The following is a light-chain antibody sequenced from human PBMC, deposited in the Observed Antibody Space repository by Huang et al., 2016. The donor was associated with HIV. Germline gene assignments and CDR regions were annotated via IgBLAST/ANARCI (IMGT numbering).Light chain of an antibody. Sequence: EIVLTQSPATLSLSPGEGATLSCRASQSIGSYLAWYQQRPGQAPRLLIYDASIRSTGIPARFSVRGSGTDFTLTISSLEPEYFAVYYCQQRNTWPPWTFGQGTKVELK. V-gene: IGKV3-11*01. CDR1: QSIGSY. CDR3: QQRNTWPPWT. CDR2: DAS. J-gene: IGKJ1*01.